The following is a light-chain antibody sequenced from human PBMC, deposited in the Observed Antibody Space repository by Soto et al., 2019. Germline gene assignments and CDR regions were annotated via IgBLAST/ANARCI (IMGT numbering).Light chain of an antibody. CDR1: QIVSSN. V-gene: IGKV3-15*01. CDR3: QQYHNWPPFT. J-gene: IGKJ3*01. CDR2: GAS. Sequence: EIVMTQSPATLSVSPGERATLSCRASQIVSSNLAWYQQKPGQAPRLLIYGASTGATGIPARFSGSGSGTEFTLTISSLQSEDFAIYYCQQYHNWPPFTFGPGTKVDIK.